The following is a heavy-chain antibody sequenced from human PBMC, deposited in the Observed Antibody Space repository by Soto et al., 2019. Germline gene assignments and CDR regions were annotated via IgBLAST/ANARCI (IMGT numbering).Heavy chain of an antibody. V-gene: IGHV2-5*02. Sequence: QITLKESGPTLVKPTQTLTLTCTFSGFSLISTRMAVGWIRQPPGKALEWLALIYWDDDKRYSPFLKSRITITKDTSKNQVVLTMSNMDPVDTARYYCAHIVVAGLGYYFDYWGQGTLVTVSS. CDR3: AHIVVAGLGYYFDY. D-gene: IGHD6-19*01. J-gene: IGHJ4*02. CDR2: IYWDDDK. CDR1: GFSLISTRMA.